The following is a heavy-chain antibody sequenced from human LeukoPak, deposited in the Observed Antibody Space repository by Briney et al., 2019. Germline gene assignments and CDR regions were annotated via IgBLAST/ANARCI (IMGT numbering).Heavy chain of an antibody. CDR1: GYTFTGYY. Sequence: GASVKVSCKASGYTFTGYYMHWVRQAPGQGLEWMGIINPSGGSTSYAQKFQGRVTMTRDTSTSTAYMELRSLRSDDTAVYYCARERGLAKLRFLEWPYWGQGTLVTVSS. V-gene: IGHV1-46*01. J-gene: IGHJ4*02. CDR2: INPSGGST. D-gene: IGHD3-3*01. CDR3: ARERGLAKLRFLEWPY.